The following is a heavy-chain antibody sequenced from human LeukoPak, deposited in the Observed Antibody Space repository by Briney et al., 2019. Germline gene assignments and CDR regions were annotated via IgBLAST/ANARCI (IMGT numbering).Heavy chain of an antibody. V-gene: IGHV3-23*01. D-gene: IGHD6-19*01. Sequence: GGSLRLSCAASGFTFNSYAMTWVRQAPGKELEWVSTFSGSGGNTYYADSVKGRFTISRDNSKNTLYLQMNSLRAEDTAVYYCARVCPLAVAGDYFDYWGQGTLVTVSS. CDR1: GFTFNSYA. CDR3: ARVCPLAVAGDYFDY. CDR2: FSGSGGNT. J-gene: IGHJ4*02.